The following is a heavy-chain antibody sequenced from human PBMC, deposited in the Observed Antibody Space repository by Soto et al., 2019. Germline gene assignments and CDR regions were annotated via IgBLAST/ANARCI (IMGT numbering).Heavy chain of an antibody. D-gene: IGHD3-16*01. CDR1: GFTFSSYG. CDR3: AKDRLAGGFDY. V-gene: IGHV3-30*02. CDR2: VSADGGTK. J-gene: IGHJ4*02. Sequence: GGSLRLSCAASGFTFSSYGMHWVRQAPGKGLEWVSVVSADGGTKYYADSVEGRFTISRDNSRNTVYLQMNSLRADDTAVYYCAKDRLAGGFDYWGQGTLVTVSS.